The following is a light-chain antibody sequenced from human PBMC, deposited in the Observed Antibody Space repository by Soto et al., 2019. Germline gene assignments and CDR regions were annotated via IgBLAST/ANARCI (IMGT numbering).Light chain of an antibody. J-gene: IGKJ1*01. CDR1: QSISSW. Sequence: DIQMTQSPSTLSASVGDRVTITCRASQSISSWLAWYQQKPGKAPKVLIYKASSLESGVPSRFSGSGSGTEFTLTISSLQPDDIGTYYCQQYNNYPRTFGQGTKVEV. CDR2: KAS. CDR3: QQYNNYPRT. V-gene: IGKV1-5*03.